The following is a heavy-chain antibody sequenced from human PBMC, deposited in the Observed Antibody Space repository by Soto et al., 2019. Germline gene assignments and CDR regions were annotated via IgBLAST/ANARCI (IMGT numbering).Heavy chain of an antibody. V-gene: IGHV4-31*03. Sequence: SETLSLTCTVSGGSISSGGYYWSWIRQHPGKGLEWIGYIYYSGSTYYNPSLKSRVTISVDTSKNQFSLKLSSVTAADTAVYYCACQLGVPIGAPDIVVVPAAMPLYFDYWGQGT. CDR3: ACQLGVPIGAPDIVVVPAAMPLYFDY. J-gene: IGHJ4*02. D-gene: IGHD2-2*01. CDR1: GGSISSGGYY. CDR2: IYYSGST.